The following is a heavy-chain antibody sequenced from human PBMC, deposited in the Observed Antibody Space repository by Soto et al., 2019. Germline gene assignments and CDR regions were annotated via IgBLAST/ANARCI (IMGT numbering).Heavy chain of an antibody. Sequence: QVQLVQSGAEVKKPGASVKVSCKASGYTFTSYYMHWVRQAPGQGLEWMGIINPSGGSTSYAQKFQGIVTMTRDTSTSTVYMELSSLRSEDTAVYYCARDYDYVWGSYRYPDYWGQGTLVTVSS. J-gene: IGHJ4*02. CDR1: GYTFTSYY. D-gene: IGHD3-16*02. CDR3: ARDYDYVWGSYRYPDY. V-gene: IGHV1-46*01. CDR2: INPSGGST.